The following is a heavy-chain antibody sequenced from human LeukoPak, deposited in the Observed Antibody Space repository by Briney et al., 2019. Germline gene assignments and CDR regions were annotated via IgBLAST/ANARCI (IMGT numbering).Heavy chain of an antibody. CDR1: GGSISSYY. CDR2: IYYSGST. Sequence: PSETLSLTCTVSGGSISSYYWSWIRQPPGKGLEWIGYIYYSGSTNYNPSLKSRVTISVDTSKNQFSLKLSSVTAADTAVYYCARVSWELLRGSWFDPWGQGTLVTVSS. V-gene: IGHV4-59*01. D-gene: IGHD1-26*01. J-gene: IGHJ5*02. CDR3: ARVSWELLRGSWFDP.